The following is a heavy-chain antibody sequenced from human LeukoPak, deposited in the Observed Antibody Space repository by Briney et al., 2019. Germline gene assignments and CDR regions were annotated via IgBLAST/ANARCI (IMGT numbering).Heavy chain of an antibody. Sequence: GASVKVSCKTSGYTFTSYAMHWVRQAPGQRLEWMGWINAGNGNTKNSQKFLGRVTITRDTSASTAYMELSSLRSEDTAVYYCARGTVAIYDILTGPDYWGQGTLVTVSS. CDR2: INAGNGNT. CDR1: GYTFTSYA. CDR3: ARGTVAIYDILTGPDY. J-gene: IGHJ4*02. V-gene: IGHV1-3*01. D-gene: IGHD3-9*01.